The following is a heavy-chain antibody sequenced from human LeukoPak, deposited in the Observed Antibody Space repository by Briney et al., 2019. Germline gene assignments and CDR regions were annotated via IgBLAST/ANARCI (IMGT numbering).Heavy chain of an antibody. D-gene: IGHD3-9*01. CDR3: ARRGGRYFDWFADY. V-gene: IGHV4-39*07. J-gene: IGHJ4*02. CDR2: SGST. Sequence: SGSTYYNPSLKSRVTISVDTSKNQFSLKLSSVTAADTAVYYCARRGGRYFDWFADYWGQGTLVTVPS.